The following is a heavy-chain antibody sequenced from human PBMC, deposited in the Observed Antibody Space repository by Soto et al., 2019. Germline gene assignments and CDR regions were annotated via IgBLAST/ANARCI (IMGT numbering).Heavy chain of an antibody. CDR2: INWNGGST. D-gene: IGHD2-15*01. CDR3: ARDDVLCDGGRCYGIPLDV. CDR1: GFTFDDYG. J-gene: IGHJ6*04. Sequence: PGGSLRLSCAASGFTFDDYGLNWGRQVPGKGLEWVSGINWNGGSTGYADSVKGRFTISRDNAQNSLYLQMDSLRAEDTALYYCARDDVLCDGGRCYGIPLDVWGKGTTVTVSS. V-gene: IGHV3-20*04.